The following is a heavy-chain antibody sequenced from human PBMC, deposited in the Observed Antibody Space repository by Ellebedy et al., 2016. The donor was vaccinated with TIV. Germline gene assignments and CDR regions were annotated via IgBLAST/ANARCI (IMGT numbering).Heavy chain of an antibody. CDR2: INVYNGHT. Sequence: AASVKVSCKASAYTFTSYGISWVRQAPGQGLEWMGWINVYNGHTEYAQNFQDRVTMTTDTSTNTAYMELRSLRYDDTAVYYCARGGIGSPSGDYWGQGTLVTVSS. J-gene: IGHJ4*02. CDR1: AYTFTSYG. V-gene: IGHV1-18*04. D-gene: IGHD3-10*01. CDR3: ARGGIGSPSGDY.